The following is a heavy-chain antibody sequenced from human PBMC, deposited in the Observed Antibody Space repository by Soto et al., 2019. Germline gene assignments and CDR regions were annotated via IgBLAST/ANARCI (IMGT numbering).Heavy chain of an antibody. Sequence: EVQLVESGGGLVKPGGSLRLSCAASGFNFNSYTINWVRQAPGKRLEWLSSISSSGYIFSTDSVRGRFTISRDNAKNSVYLQINSLRAEDTAVYFCARDCSGCSCYPGMDVWGQGTTVTVSS. CDR1: GFNFNSYT. CDR2: ISSSGYI. D-gene: IGHD2-15*01. CDR3: ARDCSGCSCYPGMDV. J-gene: IGHJ6*02. V-gene: IGHV3-21*01.